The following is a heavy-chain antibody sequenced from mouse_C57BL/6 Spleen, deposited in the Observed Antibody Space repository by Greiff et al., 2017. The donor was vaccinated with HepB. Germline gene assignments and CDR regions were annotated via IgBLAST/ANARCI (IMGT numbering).Heavy chain of an antibody. J-gene: IGHJ3*01. V-gene: IGHV1-15*01. CDR1: GYTFTDYE. CDR2: IDPETGGT. Sequence: QVQLQQSGAELVRPGASVTLSCKASGYTFTDYEMHWVKQTPVHGLEWIGAIDPETGGTAYNQKFQGKAILTADKSSSTAYMELRSLTSEDSAVYYCTRAPFAYWGQGTLVTVSA. CDR3: TRAPFAY.